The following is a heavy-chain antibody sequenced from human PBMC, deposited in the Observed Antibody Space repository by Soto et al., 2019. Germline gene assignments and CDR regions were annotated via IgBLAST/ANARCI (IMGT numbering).Heavy chain of an antibody. D-gene: IGHD3-22*01. CDR3: ARDMEYSYDSSGYTFDY. CDR1: GYTFTNYG. J-gene: IGHJ4*02. V-gene: IGHV1-18*01. CDR2: ISAYNGNT. Sequence: QVQLVQSGAEVKKPGASVKVSCKASGYTFTNYGISWVRQAPGQGLEWMGWISAYNGNTNYAQKVQGRVTMTTDTATSTAYMELRSLRTDDTAVHYWARDMEYSYDSSGYTFDYWGQGTLVTVSS.